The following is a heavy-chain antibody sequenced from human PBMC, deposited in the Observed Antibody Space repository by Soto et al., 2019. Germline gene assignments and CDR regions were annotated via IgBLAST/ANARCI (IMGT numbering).Heavy chain of an antibody. Sequence: QVQLVQSGAEVKKPGSSVKVSCKASGGTFSSYAISWVRQAPGQGLEWMGGIIPIFGTANYAQKFQGRVTTTADESTSTAYMELSSLRSEDTAVYYCARDLKYYDFWSGYQYNWFDPWGQGTLVTVSS. D-gene: IGHD3-3*01. CDR1: GGTFSSYA. CDR2: IIPIFGTA. J-gene: IGHJ5*02. CDR3: ARDLKYYDFWSGYQYNWFDP. V-gene: IGHV1-69*01.